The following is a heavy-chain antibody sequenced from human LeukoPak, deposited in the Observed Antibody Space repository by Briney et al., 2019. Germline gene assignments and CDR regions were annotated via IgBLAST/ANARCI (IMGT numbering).Heavy chain of an antibody. V-gene: IGHV1-69-2*01. CDR3: ATGDYYDSSGYSSDLDY. D-gene: IGHD3-22*01. Sequence: ASVKISCKVSGYTFTDYYMHWVQQAPGKGLEWMGLVDPEDGETIYAEKFQGRVTITADTSTDTACMELSSLRSEDTAVYYCATGDYYDSSGYSSDLDYWGQGTLVTVSS. J-gene: IGHJ4*02. CDR2: VDPEDGET. CDR1: GYTFTDYY.